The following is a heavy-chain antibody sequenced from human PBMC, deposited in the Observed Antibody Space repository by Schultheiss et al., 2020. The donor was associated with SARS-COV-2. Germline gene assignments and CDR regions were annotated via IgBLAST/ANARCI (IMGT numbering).Heavy chain of an antibody. CDR1: GFTFDDYA. J-gene: IGHJ3*02. CDR3: AKDKGDTIRGAFDI. V-gene: IGHV3-9*01. D-gene: IGHD3-10*01. CDR2: ISWNSGSI. Sequence: SCAASGFTFDDYAMHWVRQAPGKGLEWVSGISWNSGSIGYADSVKGRFTISRDNAKNSLYLQMNSLRAEDTALYYCAKDKGDTIRGAFDIWGQGTMVTVSS.